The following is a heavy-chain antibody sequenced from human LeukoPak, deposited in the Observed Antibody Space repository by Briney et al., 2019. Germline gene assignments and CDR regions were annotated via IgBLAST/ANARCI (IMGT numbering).Heavy chain of an antibody. CDR2: INRDESDK. CDR1: GFTFSNYW. Sequence: GGSLRLSCVASGFTFSNYWMHWVRRAPGKGLEWVANINRDESDKNYLDSVKGRFTISRDNAEKSLYLQMKSLRAEDTAVYFCARGSATSVGVDYWGQGTLVTVSS. V-gene: IGHV3-7*01. D-gene: IGHD3-16*01. CDR3: ARGSATSVGVDY. J-gene: IGHJ4*02.